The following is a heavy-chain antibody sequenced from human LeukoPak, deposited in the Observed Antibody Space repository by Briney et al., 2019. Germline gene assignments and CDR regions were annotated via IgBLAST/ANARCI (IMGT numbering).Heavy chain of an antibody. Sequence: GGSLRLSCAASGFTFSNYGMHWVRQAPGKGLEWVAFVRYDETTKFYADSVKGRFTISRDNSKNTLYLQMNSLRAEDTAVYYCARAYCSSTSCEGYFDYWGQGTLVTVSS. J-gene: IGHJ4*02. CDR1: GFTFSNYG. V-gene: IGHV3-30*02. CDR3: ARAYCSSTSCEGYFDY. D-gene: IGHD2-2*01. CDR2: VRYDETTK.